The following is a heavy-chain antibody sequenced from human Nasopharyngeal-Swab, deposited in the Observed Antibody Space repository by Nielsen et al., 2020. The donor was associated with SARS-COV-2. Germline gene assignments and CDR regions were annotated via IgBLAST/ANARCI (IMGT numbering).Heavy chain of an antibody. CDR2: IYPGDSDT. Sequence: KVSCKGSGYSFTSYWIGWVRQMPGKGLEWMGIIYPGDSDTRYSTSFQGQVTISADKSISTAYLQWSSLKASDTAMYYCARHKYYYYYGMDVWGQGTTVTISS. CDR1: GYSFTSYW. V-gene: IGHV5-51*01. CDR3: ARHKYYYYYGMDV. J-gene: IGHJ6*02.